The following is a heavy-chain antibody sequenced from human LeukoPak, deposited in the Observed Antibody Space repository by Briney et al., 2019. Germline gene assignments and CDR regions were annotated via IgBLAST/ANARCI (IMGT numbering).Heavy chain of an antibody. CDR2: INPNSGGT. CDR3: ARVWSTTTTYYYGMDV. CDR1: GYTFTGYY. V-gene: IGHV1-2*02. J-gene: IGHJ6*02. Sequence: ASLSVSCTASGYTFTGYYMRWVRQAPGQGLEWMGCINPNSGGTNYAQTFQGRVTITRDTSISTAYMELSRLRSDDTAVYYCARVWSTTTTYYYGMDVWGQGTPVTVSS. D-gene: IGHD1-1*01.